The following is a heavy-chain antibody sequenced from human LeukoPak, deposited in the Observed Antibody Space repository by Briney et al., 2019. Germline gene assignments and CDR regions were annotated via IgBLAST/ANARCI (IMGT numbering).Heavy chain of an antibody. Sequence: ASVKVSCKASGGTFSSYAISWVRQAPGQGLEWMGGIIPIFGTANYAQKFQGRVTITTDESTSTAYMELSSLRSEDTAVYYSARGRYCSSTSCWDMDVWGKGTTVTVSS. D-gene: IGHD2-2*01. CDR2: IIPIFGTA. V-gene: IGHV1-69*05. CDR1: GGTFSSYA. J-gene: IGHJ6*03. CDR3: ARGRYCSSTSCWDMDV.